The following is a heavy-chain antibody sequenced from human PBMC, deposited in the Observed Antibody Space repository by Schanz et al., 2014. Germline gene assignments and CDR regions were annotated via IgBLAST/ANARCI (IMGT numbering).Heavy chain of an antibody. CDR3: TRDTDYHFDY. CDR2: TSHDGSFT. J-gene: IGHJ4*02. CDR1: GFTFSTYW. Sequence: EVQLVESGGGLVQPGGSLRLSCAASGFTFSTYWMSWVRQAPGKGLVWVSRTSHDGSFTTFADSVKGRFTISRDNARNTLYLQMNSLRAEDTAVYYCTRDTDYHFDYWGQGTLVTVSS. V-gene: IGHV3-74*01. D-gene: IGHD4-17*01.